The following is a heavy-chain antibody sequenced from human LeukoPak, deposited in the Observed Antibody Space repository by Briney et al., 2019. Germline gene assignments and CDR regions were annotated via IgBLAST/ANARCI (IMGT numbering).Heavy chain of an antibody. CDR3: ARDRLYGDPYYYYYGMDV. CDR2: ISDSGGNT. Sequence: GGSLRLSCAASGFTFSSYGMSWVRQAPGKGLEWVSSISDSGGNTYYADSVKGRFTISRDNSKNTLYLQMNSLRAEDTAVYYCARDRLYGDPYYYYYGMDVWGQGTTVTVSS. CDR1: GFTFSSYG. D-gene: IGHD4-17*01. V-gene: IGHV3-23*01. J-gene: IGHJ6*02.